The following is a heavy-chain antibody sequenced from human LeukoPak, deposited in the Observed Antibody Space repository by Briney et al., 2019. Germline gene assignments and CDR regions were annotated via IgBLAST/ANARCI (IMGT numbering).Heavy chain of an antibody. D-gene: IGHD3-22*01. J-gene: IGHJ3*02. CDR3: AREYGNMIDHAFDI. CDR1: GFTFSSFA. V-gene: IGHV3-20*04. Sequence: PGGSLRLSCAASGFTFSSFAMSWVRQAPGKGLEWVSDINWNGGSTGYADSVKGRFTISRDNAKNSLYLQMNSLRAEDTALYYCAREYGNMIDHAFDIWGQGTMVTVSS. CDR2: INWNGGST.